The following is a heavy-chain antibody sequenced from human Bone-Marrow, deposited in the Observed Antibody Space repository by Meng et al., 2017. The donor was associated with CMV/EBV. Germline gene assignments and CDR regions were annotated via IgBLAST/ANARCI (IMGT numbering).Heavy chain of an antibody. CDR3: ARDGFDI. Sequence: GGSLRLSCAASAFTFSSYWMSWVRQAPGKGLVWVSRINSDGSSTTYADSVKGRFTISRDNAKKMLYLQMNSLRVEDTAVYYCARDGFDIWGQGTMVTVSS. CDR2: INSDGSST. J-gene: IGHJ3*02. V-gene: IGHV3-74*03. CDR1: AFTFSSYW.